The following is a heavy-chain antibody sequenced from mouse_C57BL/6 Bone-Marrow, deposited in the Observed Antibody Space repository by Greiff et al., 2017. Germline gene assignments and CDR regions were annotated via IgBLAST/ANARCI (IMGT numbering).Heavy chain of an antibody. Sequence: VQLQQPGAELVKPGASVKMSCKASGYTFTSYWITWVKQRPGQGLEWIGDIYPGSGSTNYNEKFKSKATLTVDTSSSTAYMQLSSLTSEDSAVYYCARGDYDDEAYFDVWGTGTTVTVSS. CDR1: GYTFTSYW. V-gene: IGHV1-55*01. CDR2: IYPGSGST. D-gene: IGHD2-4*01. CDR3: ARGDYDDEAYFDV. J-gene: IGHJ1*03.